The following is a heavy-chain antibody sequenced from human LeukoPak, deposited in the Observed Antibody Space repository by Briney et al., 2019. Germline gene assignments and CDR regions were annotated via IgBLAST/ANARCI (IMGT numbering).Heavy chain of an antibody. J-gene: IGHJ4*02. CDR2: IRYDGSNK. CDR1: GFTFSTYG. CDR3: AKVVTGYCSTTSCPFDS. V-gene: IGHV3-30*02. Sequence: PGGSLRLSCAASGFTFSTYGMDWVRQAPGKGLEWVAYIRYDGSNKNYADSVKGRFTISRDNSKNTLCLQMSSLRAEDTAVYYCAKVVTGYCSTTSCPFDSWGQGTLVTVSS. D-gene: IGHD2-2*01.